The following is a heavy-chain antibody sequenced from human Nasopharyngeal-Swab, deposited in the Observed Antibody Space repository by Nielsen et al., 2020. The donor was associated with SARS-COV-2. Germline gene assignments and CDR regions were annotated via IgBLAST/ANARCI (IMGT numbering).Heavy chain of an antibody. CDR3: AKRGYSYVNKFDL. CDR2: IKQDGSEK. J-gene: IGHJ4*02. CDR1: GFTFSSYW. D-gene: IGHD5-18*01. Sequence: GESLKISCAASGFTFSSYWMSWVRQAPGKGLEWVASIKQDGSEKYYVDSVKGRFTISRDNAKNSLYLQMNRLRAEDTAVYYCAKRGYSYVNKFDLWGQGTLVTVSS. V-gene: IGHV3-7*03.